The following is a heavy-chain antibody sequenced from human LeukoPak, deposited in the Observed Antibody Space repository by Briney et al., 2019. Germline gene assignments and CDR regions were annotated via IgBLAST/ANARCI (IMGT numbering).Heavy chain of an antibody. CDR1: GFTFSGYE. CDR3: ARDGGAMGSMTYYYDSSGYYYEGINAFDI. J-gene: IGHJ3*02. V-gene: IGHV3-48*03. D-gene: IGHD3-22*01. CDR2: ISSGGSNI. Sequence: GGSLRLSCTASGFTFSGYEMNWVRQAPGKGMEWVSYISSGGSNIYYAESVKGRFTISRDNPKSSLYLQMNNLRAEDTAVYYCARDGGAMGSMTYYYDSSGYYYEGINAFDIWGQGTVVTVSS.